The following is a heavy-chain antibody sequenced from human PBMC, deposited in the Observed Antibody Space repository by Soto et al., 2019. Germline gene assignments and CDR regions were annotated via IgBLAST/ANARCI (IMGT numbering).Heavy chain of an antibody. CDR3: AAGVPFDY. CDR1: GFTFSSAW. J-gene: IGHJ4*02. CDR2: IKANTDGGTT. D-gene: IGHD3-10*01. Sequence: GGSLRLSCAASGFTFSSAWMSWVRQAPGGGLEWVGRIKANTDGGTTDYAAPVKGRFTISRDDSTTTLYLQMNSLKIEDTAVYYCAAGVPFDYWGQGTQVTVSS. V-gene: IGHV3-15*01.